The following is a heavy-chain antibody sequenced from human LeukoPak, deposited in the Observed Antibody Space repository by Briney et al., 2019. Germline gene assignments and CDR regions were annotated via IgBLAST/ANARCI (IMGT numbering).Heavy chain of an antibody. D-gene: IGHD5-24*01. V-gene: IGHV1-2*02. J-gene: IGHJ4*02. CDR2: INPNSGGT. Sequence: ASVKVSCKASGYIFTGYYMHWVRQAPGQGLEWMGWINPNSGGTNYAQKFQGRVTMTRDTSISTAYMELSRLRPDDTAVYYCARDGDGYNSFDYWGQGTLVTVSS. CDR1: GYIFTGYY. CDR3: ARDGDGYNSFDY.